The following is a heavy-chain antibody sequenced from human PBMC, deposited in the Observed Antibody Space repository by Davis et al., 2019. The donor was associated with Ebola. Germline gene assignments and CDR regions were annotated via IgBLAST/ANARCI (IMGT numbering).Heavy chain of an antibody. J-gene: IGHJ4*02. CDR2: ISSDGGEQ. V-gene: IGHV3-30*03. CDR3: ASQGWCGGIPCIHAPSGY. CDR1: GMTFSSYG. D-gene: IGHD2-21*01. Sequence: GESLKISCVVSGMTFSSYGMHWVRQAPGKGLEWVAVISSDGGEQYYGDSVKGRLTISRGNSKNTLYLQMDNLRAEDTAVDYCASQGWCGGIPCIHAPSGYWGQGTPVTVS.